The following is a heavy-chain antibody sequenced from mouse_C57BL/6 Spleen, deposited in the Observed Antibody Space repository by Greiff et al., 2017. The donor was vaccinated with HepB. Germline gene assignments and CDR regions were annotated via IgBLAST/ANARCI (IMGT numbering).Heavy chain of an antibody. D-gene: IGHD2-4*01. CDR3: ARPHYDYYE. J-gene: IGHJ2*01. CDR2: IYPGDGDT. CDR1: GYAFSSSW. Sequence: QVQLQQSGPELVKPGASVKISCKASGYAFSSSWMNWVKQRPGKGLEWIGRIYPGDGDTNYNGKFKGKATRTADKSSSTAYMQLSSLTSEDSAVYFCARPHYDYYEWGQGTTLTVSS. V-gene: IGHV1-82*01.